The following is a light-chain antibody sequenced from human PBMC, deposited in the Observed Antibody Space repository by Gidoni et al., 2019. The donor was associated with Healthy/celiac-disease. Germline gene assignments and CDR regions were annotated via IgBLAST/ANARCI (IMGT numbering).Light chain of an antibody. Sequence: QSVLTQPPSVSEAPGQRVTISCTGSSSNIGAGYDVHWYQQLPGTAPKLLTYGNSNRPSGVPDRFSGSKSGTSASLAITGLQAEDEADYYCQSYDSSLSGSVVFGGGTKLTVL. V-gene: IGLV1-40*01. CDR2: GNS. J-gene: IGLJ2*01. CDR1: SSNIGAGYD. CDR3: QSYDSSLSGSVV.